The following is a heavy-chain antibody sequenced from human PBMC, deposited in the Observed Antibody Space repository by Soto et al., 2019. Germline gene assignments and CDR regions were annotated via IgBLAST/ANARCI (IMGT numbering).Heavy chain of an antibody. J-gene: IGHJ5*02. Sequence: ASVKVSCKASGYTFTSYGISWVRQAPGQGLEWMGWISAYNGNTNYAQKLQGRVTMTTDTSTSTAYMELRSLRSDDTAVYYCARWGGTMVRGLNWFDPWGQGTLVTVYS. CDR2: ISAYNGNT. CDR1: GYTFTSYG. V-gene: IGHV1-18*04. CDR3: ARWGGTMVRGLNWFDP. D-gene: IGHD3-10*01.